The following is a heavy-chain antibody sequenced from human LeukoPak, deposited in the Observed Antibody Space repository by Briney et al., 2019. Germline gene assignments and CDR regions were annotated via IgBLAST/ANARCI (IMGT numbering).Heavy chain of an antibody. D-gene: IGHD6-6*01. Sequence: SETLSLTCTVSGGSISSSSDYWGWIRQPPGKGLEWIGSIYYSGSTYYNPSLKSRVTISVDTSKNQFSLKLSSVTAADTAVYYCARRESSSSLVDYWGQGTLVTVSS. V-gene: IGHV4-39*01. CDR1: GGSISSSSDY. CDR3: ARRESSSSLVDY. CDR2: IYYSGST. J-gene: IGHJ4*02.